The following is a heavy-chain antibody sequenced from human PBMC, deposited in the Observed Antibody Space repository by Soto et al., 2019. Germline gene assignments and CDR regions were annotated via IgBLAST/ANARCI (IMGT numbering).Heavy chain of an antibody. CDR2: ISSDGATK. V-gene: IGHV3-30*14. J-gene: IGHJ5*02. Sequence: PGGSLRLSCTASGFAFRSHAMQWVRQAPGKGLEWVAVISSDGATKYVADSLKGRFTISRDNFESTMSLQMNNLRPGDTALYYCARSSVHIAAAGRLDLWGPGTLVTVSS. D-gene: IGHD6-13*01. CDR1: GFAFRSHA. CDR3: ARSSVHIAAAGRLDL.